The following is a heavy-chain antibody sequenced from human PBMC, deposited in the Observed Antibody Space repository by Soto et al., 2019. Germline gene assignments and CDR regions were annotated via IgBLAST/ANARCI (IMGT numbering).Heavy chain of an antibody. CDR2: INHRGST. CDR3: ARTSAAGDYYYYGMDV. D-gene: IGHD6-13*01. CDR1: GGSFSGYY. V-gene: IGHV4-34*01. J-gene: IGHJ6*02. Sequence: SETLSLTCAVYGGSFSGYYWSWIRQPPGKGLEWIGEINHRGSTNYNPSLKSRVTISVDTSKNQFSLKLSSVTAADTAVYYCARTSAAGDYYYYGMDVWGQGTTVTVSS.